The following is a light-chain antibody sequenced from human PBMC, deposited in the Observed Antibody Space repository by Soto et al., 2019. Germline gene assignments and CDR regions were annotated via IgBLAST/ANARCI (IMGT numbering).Light chain of an antibody. CDR2: KVS. Sequence: DIVMTQTPLSSPATLGQAASISCRSSQSLVHSDGNTYLSWFHQRPGQPPRLLIYKVSDRFSGVPERFSGSGAGTDFTLTISRVEAEDVGLYYCMQATQSTWTFGQGTKVEIK. V-gene: IGKV2-24*01. CDR1: QSLVHSDGNTY. J-gene: IGKJ1*01. CDR3: MQATQSTWT.